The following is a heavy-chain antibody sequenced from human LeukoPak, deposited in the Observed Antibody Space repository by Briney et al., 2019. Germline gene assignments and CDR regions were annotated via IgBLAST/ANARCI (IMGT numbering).Heavy chain of an antibody. J-gene: IGHJ4*02. CDR3: ARREDTSWYYFDF. Sequence: PSETLSLTCSVSGGSISSSSYCWGWIRQPPGKGLEWIGSINYSGRTDYNPSLKSRVTISIDTSKSQFSLKQRSVTAADTAVYYCARREDTSWYYFDFWGQGTQVTVSS. V-gene: IGHV4-39*01. CDR2: INYSGRT. CDR1: GGSISSSSYC. D-gene: IGHD2-2*01.